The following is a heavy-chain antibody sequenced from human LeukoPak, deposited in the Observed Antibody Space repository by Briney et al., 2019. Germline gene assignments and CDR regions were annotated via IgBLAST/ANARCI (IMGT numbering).Heavy chain of an antibody. CDR1: GYTLTELS. CDR2: FDPEDGET. V-gene: IGHV1-24*01. Sequence: ASVKVSCKVSGYTLTELSMHWVRQAPGKGLEWMGGFDPEDGETIYAQKFQGRVTMTEDTSTDTAYMELSSLRSEDTAVHYCATDFYYDFWSGYYSYWGQGTLVTVSS. CDR3: ATDFYYDFWSGYYSY. D-gene: IGHD3-3*01. J-gene: IGHJ4*02.